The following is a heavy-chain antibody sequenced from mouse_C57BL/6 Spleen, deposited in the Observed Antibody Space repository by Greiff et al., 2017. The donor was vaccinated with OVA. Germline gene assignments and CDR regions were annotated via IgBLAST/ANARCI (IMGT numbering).Heavy chain of an antibody. CDR3: AKNPHYYGSSYGYFDV. CDR2: IWRGGST. V-gene: IGHV2-5*01. J-gene: IGHJ1*03. CDR1: GFSLTSYG. Sequence: VQLKESGPGLVQPSQSLSITCTVSGFSLTSYGVHWVRQSPGKGLEWLGVIWRGGSTDYNAAFMSRLSITKDNSKSQVFFKMNSLQADDTAIYYCAKNPHYYGSSYGYFDVWGTGTTVTVSS. D-gene: IGHD1-1*01.